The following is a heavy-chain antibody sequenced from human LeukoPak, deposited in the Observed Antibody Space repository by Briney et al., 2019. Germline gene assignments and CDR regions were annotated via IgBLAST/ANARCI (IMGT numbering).Heavy chain of an antibody. CDR3: ARSGYDYYYYYGMDV. J-gene: IGHJ6*02. CDR1: GFTFSDYY. D-gene: IGHD5-18*01. Sequence: PGGSLRLSCAVSGFTFSDYYMSWIRQAPGKGLEWVANIKPDGSEKYYVDSVKGRFTISRDNAKNSLYLQMNSLRAEDTAVYYCARSGYDYYYYYGMDVWGQGTTVTVSS. CDR2: IKPDGSEK. V-gene: IGHV3-7*01.